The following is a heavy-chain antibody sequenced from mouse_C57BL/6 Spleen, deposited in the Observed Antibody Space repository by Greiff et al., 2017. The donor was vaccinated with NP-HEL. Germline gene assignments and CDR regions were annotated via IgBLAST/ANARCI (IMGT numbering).Heavy chain of an antibody. CDR2: IDPSDSYT. J-gene: IGHJ1*03. D-gene: IGHD1-1*01. CDR1: GYTFTSYW. Sequence: QVQLQQPGAELVMPGASVKLSCKASGYTFTSYWMHWVKQSPGQGLEWIGEIDPSDSYTNYNQKFKGKSTLTVDKSSSTAYMQLSSLTSEGSAVYYCAITTVVATGYFDVWGTGTTVTVSS. CDR3: AITTVVATGYFDV. V-gene: IGHV1-69*01.